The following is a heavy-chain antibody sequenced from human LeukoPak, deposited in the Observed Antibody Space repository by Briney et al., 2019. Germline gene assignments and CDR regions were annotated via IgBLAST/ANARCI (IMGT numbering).Heavy chain of an antibody. V-gene: IGHV3-30*02. CDR2: IRYDGSNK. CDR3: AKDHVRFGELGSYYYGMDV. J-gene: IGHJ6*02. D-gene: IGHD3-10*01. CDR1: GFTFSSYG. Sequence: GGSLRLSCAASGFTFSSYGMHWVRQAPGKGLEWVAFIRYDGSNKYYADSVKGRFTISRDNSKNTLYLQMNSLRAEDTAVYYCAKDHVRFGELGSYYYGMDVWGQGTTVTVSS.